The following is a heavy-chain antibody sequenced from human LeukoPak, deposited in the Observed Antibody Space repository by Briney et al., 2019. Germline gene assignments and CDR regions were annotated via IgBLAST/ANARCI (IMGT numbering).Heavy chain of an antibody. V-gene: IGHV1-18*01. CDR3: ARGKPNYYDSSGYYSY. CDR1: GGTFSSYA. CDR2: ISAYNGNT. D-gene: IGHD3-22*01. Sequence: ASVKVSCKASGGTFSSYAISWVRQAPGQGLEWMGWISAYNGNTNYAQKLQGRVTMTTDTSTSTAYMELRSLRSDDTAVYYCARGKPNYYDSSGYYSYWGQGTLVTVSS. J-gene: IGHJ4*02.